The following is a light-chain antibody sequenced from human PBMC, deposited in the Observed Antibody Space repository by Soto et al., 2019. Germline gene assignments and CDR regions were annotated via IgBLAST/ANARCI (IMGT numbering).Light chain of an antibody. Sequence: DIQMTQSPSTLPASVGDRFTVICRASQSISNCLAWYQQKPGTATKVLIYHASNLQSGVPSRFSGSGSGTEFTLTISSLQPDDFATYYCQQYNSYSFGQGTKVDI. CDR1: QSISNC. J-gene: IGKJ1*01. V-gene: IGKV1-5*02. CDR2: HAS. CDR3: QQYNSYS.